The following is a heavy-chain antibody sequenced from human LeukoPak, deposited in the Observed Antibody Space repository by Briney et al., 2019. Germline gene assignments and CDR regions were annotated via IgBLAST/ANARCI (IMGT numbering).Heavy chain of an antibody. D-gene: IGHD1-26*01. CDR2: INANTGDT. V-gene: IGHV1-2*02. J-gene: IGHJ4*02. CDR3: ARDLIEGATNF. Sequence: GASVKVSCKTSGFSFTCYYMHWMRQAPGQGLEWMGWINANTGDTRYAPKFQGRVTMTRDVSITTAYMELSGLRSDDTAIYYCARDLIEGATNFWGQGTLVTVSS. CDR1: GFSFTCYY.